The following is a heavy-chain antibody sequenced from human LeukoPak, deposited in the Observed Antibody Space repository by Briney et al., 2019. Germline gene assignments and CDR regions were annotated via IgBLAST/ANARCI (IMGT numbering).Heavy chain of an antibody. J-gene: IGHJ5*02. CDR1: GFTFEDYA. CDR3: AKSRLSGWYGDNWFDP. D-gene: IGHD6-19*01. Sequence: GGSLRLSCAASGFTFEDYAMHWVRQVPGKGLEWVSFISGDGGNTYYIDSVKGRFTISRDNSKNSLYPQMNSLKTEDTALYSCAKSRLSGWYGDNWFDPWGQGTLVTVSS. CDR2: ISGDGGNT. V-gene: IGHV3-43*02.